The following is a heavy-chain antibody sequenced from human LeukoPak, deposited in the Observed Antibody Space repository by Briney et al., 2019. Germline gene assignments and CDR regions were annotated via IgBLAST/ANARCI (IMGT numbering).Heavy chain of an antibody. CDR1: EGSITTRTYY. V-gene: IGHV4-61*02. Sequence: SETLSLTCTVSEGSITTRTYYWTWIRQPAGKGLEWVGRISNTGSVTYNPSLRSRVTISLDTSKNHFSLQLNSVTAADTAVYYCAKEEQLAPTTMYFFDRWGQGTLVIVSS. D-gene: IGHD1/OR15-1a*01. J-gene: IGHJ4*02. CDR2: ISNTGSV. CDR3: AKEEQLAPTTMYFFDR.